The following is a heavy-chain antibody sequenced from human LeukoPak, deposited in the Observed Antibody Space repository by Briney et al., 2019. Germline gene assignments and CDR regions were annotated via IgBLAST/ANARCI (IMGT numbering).Heavy chain of an antibody. V-gene: IGHV3-23*01. CDR1: GFTFTSYS. CDR3: AKGGKWDVTPFDY. D-gene: IGHD1-26*01. J-gene: IGHJ4*02. CDR2: ISGGGGST. Sequence: GGSLRLSCAASGFTFTSYSMNWVRQAPGKGLEWVSTISGGGGSTYYADSVKGRFTISRDNSKNTLYLQVNSLRAQDTAVYYCAKGGKWDVTPFDYWGQGTLVTVSS.